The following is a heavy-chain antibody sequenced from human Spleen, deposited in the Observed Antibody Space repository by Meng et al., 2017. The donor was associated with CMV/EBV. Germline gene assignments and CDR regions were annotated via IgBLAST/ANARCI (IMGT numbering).Heavy chain of an antibody. CDR2: INHSGST. CDR3: ARIIVVVRAFDY. J-gene: IGHJ4*02. CDR1: GGSFSGYY. V-gene: IGHV4-34*01. Sequence: SETLSLTCAVYGGSFSGYYWSWIRQPPGKGVEWIGEINHSGSTNYKLSLKSRVTISADTSKNQFSLKLSSVIAADTAVYYCARIIVVVRAFDYWGQGTLVTVSS. D-gene: IGHD3-22*01.